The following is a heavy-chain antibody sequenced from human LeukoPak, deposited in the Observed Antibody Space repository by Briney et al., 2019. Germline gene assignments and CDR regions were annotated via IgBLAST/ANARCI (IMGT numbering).Heavy chain of an antibody. CDR1: GFTFSSYS. D-gene: IGHD2-15*01. Sequence: GGSLRLSCAASGFTFSSYSMNWVRQAPGKGLEWVSSISSSSSYIYYADSVEGRFTISRDNAKNSLYLQMNSLRAEDTAVYYCARYSEKGLWYYYYYMDVWGKGTTVTVSS. J-gene: IGHJ6*03. CDR3: ARYSEKGLWYYYYYMDV. CDR2: ISSSSSYI. V-gene: IGHV3-21*01.